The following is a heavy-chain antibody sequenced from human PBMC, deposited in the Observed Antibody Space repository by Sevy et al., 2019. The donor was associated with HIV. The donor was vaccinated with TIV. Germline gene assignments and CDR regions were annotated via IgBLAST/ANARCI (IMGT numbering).Heavy chain of an antibody. V-gene: IGHV4-38-2*01. CDR1: GYSISSGYY. CDR2: IYHSGST. CDR3: ARAPNYGSGSSAFDI. Sequence: SETLSLTCAVSGYSISSGYYWGWIRQPPGKGLEWIGSIYHSGSTYYNPSLKSRVTISVDTSKNQLSLKLSSVTAADTAVYYCARAPNYGSGSSAFDIWGQGTMVTVSS. J-gene: IGHJ3*02. D-gene: IGHD3-10*01.